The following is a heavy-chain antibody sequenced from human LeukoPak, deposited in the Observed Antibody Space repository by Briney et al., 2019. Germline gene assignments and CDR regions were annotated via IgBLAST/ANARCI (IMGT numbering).Heavy chain of an antibody. D-gene: IGHD6-13*01. Sequence: SESLSLTCTVSGGSISSYYWSWIRQPPGKGLEWIGYIYYSGSTNYNPSLKSRVTISVDTSKNQFSLKLSSVTAADTAVYYCARHSFRAAAGTGFPPHDAFDIWGQGTMVTVSS. V-gene: IGHV4-59*08. J-gene: IGHJ3*02. CDR3: ARHSFRAAAGTGFPPHDAFDI. CDR1: GGSISSYY. CDR2: IYYSGST.